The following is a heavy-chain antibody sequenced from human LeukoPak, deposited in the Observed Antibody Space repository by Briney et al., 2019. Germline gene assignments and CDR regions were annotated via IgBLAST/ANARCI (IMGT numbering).Heavy chain of an antibody. D-gene: IGHD5/OR15-5a*01. CDR1: GFTFNNYS. V-gene: IGHV3-21*01. J-gene: IGHJ2*01. CDR3: ARDVFSYWYFDL. Sequence: GSLRLSCAASGFTFNNYSMNWVRQAPGKGLEWVSSISSRSSYMYYADSLKGRFTISRDNAKNSLYLQMNSLRAEDTAVYYCARDVFSYWYFDLWGRGTLVTVSS. CDR2: ISSRSSYM.